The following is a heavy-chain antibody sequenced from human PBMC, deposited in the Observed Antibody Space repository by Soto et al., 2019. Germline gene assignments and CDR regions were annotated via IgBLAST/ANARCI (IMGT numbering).Heavy chain of an antibody. CDR3: VRWNGYGDY. V-gene: IGHV3-23*01. CDR2: VSGGSGTT. D-gene: IGHD1-1*01. Sequence: EVQLLESGGSLVQPGGSLRLSCAASGFSVSTYGVTWVRQAPGKGLEWVSGVSGGSGTTHYRDSVRGRFTITTDNSENTAYLHMNSLRVEDTAVYYCVRWNGYGDYWGQGALVTVS. J-gene: IGHJ4*02. CDR1: GFSVSTYG.